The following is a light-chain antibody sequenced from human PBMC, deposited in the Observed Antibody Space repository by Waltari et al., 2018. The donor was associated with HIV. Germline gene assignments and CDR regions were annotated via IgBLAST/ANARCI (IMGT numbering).Light chain of an antibody. CDR2: EVN. CDR1: SSDIAAYKP. V-gene: IGLV2-14*01. J-gene: IGLJ1*01. CDR3: CSYAGTYIV. Sequence: QSALTQPASVSGPRGQSITTSCTGTSSDIAAYKPVSWYQHHPAKAPKLRIYEVNSRPSGISSRFSGSKSGNTASLTISGLQAEDEADYYCCSYAGTYIVFGTGTEVTVL.